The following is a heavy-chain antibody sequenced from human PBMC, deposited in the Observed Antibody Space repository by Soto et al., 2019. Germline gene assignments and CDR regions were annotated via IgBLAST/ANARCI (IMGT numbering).Heavy chain of an antibody. J-gene: IGHJ4*02. CDR3: ARVGIAAACMGDY. CDR1: GGTFSSYA. Sequence: ASVKVSCKASGGTFSSYAISWARQAPGQGLEWMGGIIPIFGTANYAQKFQGRVTITADESTSTAYMELSSLRSEDTAVYYCARVGIAAACMGDYWGQGTLVTVSS. CDR2: IIPIFGTA. D-gene: IGHD6-13*01. V-gene: IGHV1-69*13.